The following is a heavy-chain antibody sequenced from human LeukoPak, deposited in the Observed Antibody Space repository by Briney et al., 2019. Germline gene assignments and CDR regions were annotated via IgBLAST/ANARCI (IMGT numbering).Heavy chain of an antibody. J-gene: IGHJ4*02. CDR2: ISGSGGST. Sequence: GGSLRLSCAASGFTFSSYAMSWVRQAPGKGLEWVSAISGSGGSTYYADSVKGRFTISRDNPKNTLYLQMNSLRAEDTAVYYCAKQIRGSTTVVTFDYWGQGTLVTVSS. V-gene: IGHV3-23*01. CDR1: GFTFSSYA. D-gene: IGHD4-23*01. CDR3: AKQIRGSTTVVTFDY.